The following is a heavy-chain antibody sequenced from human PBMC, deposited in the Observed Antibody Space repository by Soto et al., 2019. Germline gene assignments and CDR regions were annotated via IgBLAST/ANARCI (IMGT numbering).Heavy chain of an antibody. CDR1: GFTFSSYA. J-gene: IGHJ5*02. V-gene: IGHV3-30-3*01. D-gene: IGHD4-4*01. Sequence: VQLVESGGGLVKPGGSLRLSCAASGFTFSSYAMHWVRQAPGKGLEWVAVISDDGSNKYYADSVKGRFTISRDNSKNTLYLQMNSLRVEDTAVYYCARDPSFDYSNTNWFDPWGQGTLVTVSS. CDR3: ARDPSFDYSNTNWFDP. CDR2: ISDDGSNK.